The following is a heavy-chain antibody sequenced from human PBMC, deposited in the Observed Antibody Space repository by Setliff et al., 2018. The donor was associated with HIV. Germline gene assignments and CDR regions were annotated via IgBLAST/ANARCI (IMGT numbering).Heavy chain of an antibody. CDR1: GFTFTNSA. J-gene: IGHJ3*02. D-gene: IGHD1-7*01. V-gene: IGHV1-58*01. CDR2: TVVGSGNT. CDR3: AADPQTGTTSYDAFDI. Sequence: ASVKVSCKASGFTFTNSAVQWVRQARGQRLEWIGWTVVGSGNTNYAQKFQERVTITRDMSTSRAYMELSGLRTEDTAVYYCAADPQTGTTSYDAFDIWGQGQWSPSPQ.